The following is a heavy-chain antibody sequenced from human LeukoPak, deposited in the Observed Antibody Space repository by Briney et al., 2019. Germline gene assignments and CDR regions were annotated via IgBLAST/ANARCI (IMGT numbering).Heavy chain of an antibody. D-gene: IGHD5-24*01. Sequence: GGSLRLSCAASGFTFSSYSMMWVRQAPGKGLEWVSYISSSSTTIHYADSVKGRFTISRDNSKNTLYLQMNSLRAEDTAVYYCAREERDGYNYYWYFDLWGRGTLVTVSS. V-gene: IGHV3-48*01. CDR3: AREERDGYNYYWYFDL. CDR2: ISSSSTTI. CDR1: GFTFSSYS. J-gene: IGHJ2*01.